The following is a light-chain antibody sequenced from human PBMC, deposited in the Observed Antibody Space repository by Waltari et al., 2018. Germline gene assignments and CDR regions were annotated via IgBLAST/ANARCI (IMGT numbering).Light chain of an antibody. CDR3: QQYGGSPLWT. CDR1: QSVISTH. Sequence: ETVLTQSPGTLSLSPGERATLFCRASQSVISTHLVWYQPRPGQAPRLLIYGASTRAPGIPDRCSGSGSGTDFTLTISRLEPEDFAMYYCQQYGGSPLWTFGQGTKVEIK. CDR2: GAS. V-gene: IGKV3-20*01. J-gene: IGKJ1*01.